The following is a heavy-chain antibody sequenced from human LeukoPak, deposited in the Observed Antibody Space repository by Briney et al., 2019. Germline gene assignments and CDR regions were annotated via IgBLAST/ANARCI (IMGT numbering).Heavy chain of an antibody. CDR3: AREPDQYYYDSSGYFSYNWFDP. V-gene: IGHV4-61*02. Sequence: PSETLSLTCTVSGGSISSGSYYWRWIRQPAGKGLEWIGRIYTSGSTNYNPSLKSRVPISVDTSKNQFSLKLSSVTAADTAVYYCAREPDQYYYDSSGYFSYNWFDPWGQGTLVTVSS. CDR2: IYTSGST. CDR1: GGSISSGSYY. D-gene: IGHD3-22*01. J-gene: IGHJ5*02.